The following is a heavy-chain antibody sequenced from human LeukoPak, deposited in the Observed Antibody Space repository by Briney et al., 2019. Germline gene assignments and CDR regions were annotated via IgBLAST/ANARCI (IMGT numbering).Heavy chain of an antibody. CDR2: ISGSGGST. CDR3: AKDGTGYSSGWYPYYFDY. Sequence: SGRSLRLSCAASGFTFSSYAMSWVRQAPGKGLEWVSAISGSGGSTYYADSVKGRFTISRDNSKNTLYLQMNSLRAEDTAVYYCAKDGTGYSSGWYPYYFDYWGQGTLVTVSS. D-gene: IGHD6-19*01. V-gene: IGHV3-23*01. CDR1: GFTFSSYA. J-gene: IGHJ4*02.